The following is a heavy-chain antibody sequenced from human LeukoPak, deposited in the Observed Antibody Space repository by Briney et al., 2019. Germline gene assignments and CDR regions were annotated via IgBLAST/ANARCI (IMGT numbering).Heavy chain of an antibody. CDR3: AKGWGGSYIAGEDF. J-gene: IGHJ4*02. CDR2: ISGDGGST. CDR1: GFTFDDYV. D-gene: IGHD1-26*01. Sequence: GGSVRLPCAASGFTFDDYVMHWVRQGPGKGLQWVSLISGDGGSTYYADSVKGRFTISRDNSKNSLYLQMNSLRTEDTALYYCAKGWGGSYIAGEDFWGQGTLVTVSS. V-gene: IGHV3-43*02.